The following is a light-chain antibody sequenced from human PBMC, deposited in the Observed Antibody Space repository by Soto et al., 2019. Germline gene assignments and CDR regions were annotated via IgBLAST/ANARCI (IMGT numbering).Light chain of an antibody. Sequence: DVQMTQSPSSLSASVGDRVTITCRASQGIRSNLNWYQQKPGHAPKRLIYGASTLLGGVPSRFGGSGSLTEFTLTITSLQPEDFATYYCLQHDGYTSSFGQGT. CDR1: QGIRSN. J-gene: IGKJ2*01. CDR2: GAS. V-gene: IGKV1-17*01. CDR3: LQHDGYTSS.